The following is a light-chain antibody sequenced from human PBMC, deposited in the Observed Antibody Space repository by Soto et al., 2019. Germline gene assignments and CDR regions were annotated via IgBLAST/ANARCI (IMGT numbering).Light chain of an antibody. J-gene: IGKJ1*01. CDR3: LQDYNFPRT. CDR1: QGIRSD. V-gene: IGKV1-6*01. CDR2: AAS. Sequence: AIQMTQSPSSLSASVVDRVTITCRASQGIRSDLGWYQQKPGKAPRLLIYAASSLQSGVPSRFSGSGSDTDFTLTISSLQPEDFATYYCLQDYNFPRTFGQGTKVEI.